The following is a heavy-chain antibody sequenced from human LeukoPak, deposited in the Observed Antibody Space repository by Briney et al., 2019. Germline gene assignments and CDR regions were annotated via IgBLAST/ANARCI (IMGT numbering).Heavy chain of an antibody. V-gene: IGHV3-53*01. CDR1: GFTVSSNY. D-gene: IGHD1-26*01. CDR3: ARGWWESFDY. J-gene: IGHJ4*02. Sequence: GGSLRLSCAASGFTVSSNYMSWVRQAPGKGLEWVSVIYSGGSTYYAGSLKGRFTISRDNSKNTLYLQMNSLRGEDTAVYYCARGWWESFDYWGQGILVTVSS. CDR2: IYSGGST.